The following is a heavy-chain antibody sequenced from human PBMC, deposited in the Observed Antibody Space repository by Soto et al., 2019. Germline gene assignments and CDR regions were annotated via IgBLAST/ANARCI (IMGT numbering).Heavy chain of an antibody. CDR1: GYIFTSYW. V-gene: IGHV5-51*01. J-gene: IGHJ6*02. CDR2: IYPGDSDT. D-gene: IGHD6-13*01. Sequence: PGESLTISCKGSGYIFTSYWIGWVRQMPGKGLEWMGIIYPGDSDTRYSPSFQGQVTISADKSISTAYLQWSSLKASDPAMHYCASNASSRWYHGYYGMDVWGQGTTVTVSS. CDR3: ASNASSRWYHGYYGMDV.